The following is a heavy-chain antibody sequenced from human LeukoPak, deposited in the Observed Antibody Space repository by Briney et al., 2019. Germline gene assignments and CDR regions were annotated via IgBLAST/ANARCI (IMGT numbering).Heavy chain of an antibody. CDR1: GFTFSSNW. CDR2: IDNDGSTT. D-gene: IGHD3-3*01. Sequence: QPGGSLRLSCAASGFTFSSNWMHWVRQAPGKGLVWVSRIDNDGSTTNYADSVKGRFTISRDNAKNTLYLQMNSLRDEDTAVYYCARDAFAVDTSPFWGPGTLVTVSS. J-gene: IGHJ4*02. V-gene: IGHV3-74*01. CDR3: ARDAFAVDTSPF.